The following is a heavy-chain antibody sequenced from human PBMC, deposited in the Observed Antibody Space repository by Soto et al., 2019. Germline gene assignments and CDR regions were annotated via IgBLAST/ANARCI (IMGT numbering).Heavy chain of an antibody. V-gene: IGHV4-30-4*01. D-gene: IGHD3-3*01. CDR2: IYYSGST. CDR3: ARGSGAYDFWSGYRYYYGMDV. CDR1: GGSISSGDYY. J-gene: IGHJ6*02. Sequence: PSETLSLTCTVSGGSISSGDYYWSWIRQPPGKGLEWIGYIYYSGSTYCNPSLKSRVTMSVDTSKNQFSLKLSSVTAADTGVYYCARGSGAYDFWSGYRYYYGMDVWGQGTTVTVSS.